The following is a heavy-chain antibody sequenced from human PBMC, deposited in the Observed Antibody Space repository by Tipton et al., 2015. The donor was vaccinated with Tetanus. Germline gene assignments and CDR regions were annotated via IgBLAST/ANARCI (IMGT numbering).Heavy chain of an antibody. CDR1: GFTFSSYG. J-gene: IGHJ5*02. CDR2: IWYDGSNK. CDR3: AREITMIGNNWFDP. D-gene: IGHD3-22*01. V-gene: IGHV3-33*01. Sequence: LSLTCAASGFTFSSYGMHWVRQAPGKGLEWVAAIWYDGSNKYYADSVKGRFTISRDNSKNTLYLQMNSLRAEDTAVYYCAREITMIGNNWFDPWGQGTLVTVSS.